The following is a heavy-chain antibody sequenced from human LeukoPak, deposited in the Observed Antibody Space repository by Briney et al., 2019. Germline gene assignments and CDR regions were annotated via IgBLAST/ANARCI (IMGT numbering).Heavy chain of an antibody. CDR1: GFTFSSYS. CDR3: ARDVGYYYDSSGVFDY. Sequence: GGSLRLSCAASGFTFSSYSMNWVRQAPGKGLEWVSYISSSSSTIYYADSVKGRFTISRDNAKNSLYLQMNSLRAEDTAVYYCARDVGYYYDSSGVFDYWGQGTLVTVSS. V-gene: IGHV3-48*04. D-gene: IGHD3-22*01. CDR2: ISSSSSTI. J-gene: IGHJ4*02.